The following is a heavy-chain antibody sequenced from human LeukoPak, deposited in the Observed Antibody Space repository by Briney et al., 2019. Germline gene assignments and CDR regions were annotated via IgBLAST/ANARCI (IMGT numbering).Heavy chain of an antibody. J-gene: IGHJ6*02. Sequence: GGSLRLSCAACGFTFSSYAMSWVRQAPGKGMARVSAISGTGCSTYYPDSVMRRFTISIDNSKNTLYLQMNSLRAEDTAVYYCAKSVVPAAIYSYYGMDVWGQGTTVTVSS. CDR1: GFTFSSYA. CDR2: ISGTGCST. CDR3: AKSVVPAAIYSYYGMDV. V-gene: IGHV3-23*01. D-gene: IGHD2-2*01.